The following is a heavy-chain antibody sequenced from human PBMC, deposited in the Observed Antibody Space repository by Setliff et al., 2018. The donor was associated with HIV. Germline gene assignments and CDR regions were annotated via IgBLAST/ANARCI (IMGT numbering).Heavy chain of an antibody. D-gene: IGHD2-15*01. CDR2: IDSSSSTI. V-gene: IGHV3-48*01. J-gene: IGHJ3*02. CDR1: GFTFSSYS. Sequence: GGSLRLSCAASGFTFSSYSMNWVRQAPGKGLEWISYIDSSSSTIYYADSVKGRFTISRDNAMNSLYLQMNSLRAEDTAVYYCARDVSYSVGPVAYDVFDIWGQGTMVTVS. CDR3: ARDVSYSVGPVAYDVFDI.